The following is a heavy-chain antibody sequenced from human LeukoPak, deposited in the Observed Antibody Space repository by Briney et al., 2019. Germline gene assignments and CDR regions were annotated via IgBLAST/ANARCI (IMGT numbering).Heavy chain of an antibody. CDR3: AKANVFGVLDYFDY. CDR1: GFTVSSNY. V-gene: IGHV3-23*01. CDR2: ISGSGGTT. J-gene: IGHJ4*02. D-gene: IGHD3-3*01. Sequence: GGSLRLSCAASGFTVSSNYMNWVRQAPGKGLEWVSGISGSGGTTYYADSVKGRFTVSRDNSKNTLSLQMYSLRAEDTAIYYCAKANVFGVLDYFDYWGQGTLVTVSS.